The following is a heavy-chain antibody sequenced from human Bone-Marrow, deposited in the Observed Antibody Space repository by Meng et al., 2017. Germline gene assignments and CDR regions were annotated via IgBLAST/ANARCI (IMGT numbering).Heavy chain of an antibody. V-gene: IGHV1-18*01. J-gene: IGHJ4*02. CDR2: ISAYNGNT. Sequence: ASVKVSCKASGYTFTSYGISRVRQAPGQGLEWMGWISAYNGNTNYAQKLQGRVTMTTDTSTSTAYTELRSLRSEDTAVYYCARVPYSSSWDTIDYYFDYWGQGTLVTVSS. D-gene: IGHD6-13*01. CDR1: GYTFTSYG. CDR3: ARVPYSSSWDTIDYYFDY.